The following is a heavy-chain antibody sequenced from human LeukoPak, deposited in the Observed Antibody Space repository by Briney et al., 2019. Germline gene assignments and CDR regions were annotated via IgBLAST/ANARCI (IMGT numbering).Heavy chain of an antibody. V-gene: IGHV4-39*07. CDR1: GGSISDSNYY. CDR3: ARDRYEGGYSTFDY. D-gene: IGHD5-18*01. CDR2: IYYSGST. Sequence: SETLSLTCTVSGGSISDSNYYWGWIRQPPGRGLEWIANIYYSGSTYYSPSLKSRVTVSVDTSKNQFSLKLSSVTAADTAVYYCARDRYEGGYSTFDYWGQGTLVTVSS. J-gene: IGHJ4*02.